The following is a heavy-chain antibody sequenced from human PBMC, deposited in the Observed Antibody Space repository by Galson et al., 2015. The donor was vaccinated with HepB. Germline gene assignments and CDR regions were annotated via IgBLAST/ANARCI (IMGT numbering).Heavy chain of an antibody. V-gene: IGHV1-69*02. CDR3: ARALGYYDSSGQDIHDAFDI. CDR1: GGTFSSYT. CDR2: IIPILGVA. Sequence: SVKVSCKASGGTFSSYTISWVRQAPGQGLEWMGRIIPILGVANYAQKFQGRVTITADKSTSTAYMELSSLRSEDTAVYYCARALGYYDSSGQDIHDAFDIWGQGTMVTVSS. J-gene: IGHJ3*02. D-gene: IGHD3-22*01.